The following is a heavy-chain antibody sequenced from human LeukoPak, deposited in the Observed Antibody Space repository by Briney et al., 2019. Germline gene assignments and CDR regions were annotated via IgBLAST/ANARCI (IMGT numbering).Heavy chain of an antibody. CDR1: GFSFSIYS. CDR3: ARGGATYYYYGLDV. J-gene: IGHJ6*02. D-gene: IGHD1-26*01. Sequence: PGGSLRLSCAASGFSFSIYSLNWVRQAPGKGLEWVSYISHTGSTMSYADSVKGRFTISRDNAKNSLYLQMNSLRAEDTAVYYCARGGATYYYYGLDVWGQGTTVTVSS. V-gene: IGHV3-48*04. CDR2: ISHTGSTM.